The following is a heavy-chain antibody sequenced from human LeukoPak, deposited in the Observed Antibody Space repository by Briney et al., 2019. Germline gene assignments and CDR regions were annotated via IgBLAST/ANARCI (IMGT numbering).Heavy chain of an antibody. V-gene: IGHV1-69*13. CDR1: GGTFSSYA. CDR3: ASRYYYDSSGYYELYYFDY. Sequence: ASVKVSCKASGGTFSSYAISWVRQAPGQGLEWMGGIIPIFGTANYAQKFQGRVTITADESTSTAYMELSSLRSEDTAVYYCASRYYYDSSGYYELYYFDYWGQGTLVTVSS. CDR2: IIPIFGTA. D-gene: IGHD3-22*01. J-gene: IGHJ4*02.